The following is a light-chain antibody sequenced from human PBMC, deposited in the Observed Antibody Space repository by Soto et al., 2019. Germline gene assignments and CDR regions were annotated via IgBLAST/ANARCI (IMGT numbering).Light chain of an antibody. Sequence: EILMTQSPATLSVSPGERVILSCRASQSVGSTLAWYQQKPGQAPRLLIRGASTRATGVPARFSGSGSGTEFTLTISSRQSEDFAVYYCQQYSTSLTFGGGTTREIK. J-gene: IGKJ4*02. CDR2: GAS. V-gene: IGKV3-15*01. CDR3: QQYSTSLT. CDR1: QSVGST.